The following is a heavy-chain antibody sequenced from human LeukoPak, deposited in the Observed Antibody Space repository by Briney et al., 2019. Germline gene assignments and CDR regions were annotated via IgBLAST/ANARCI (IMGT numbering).Heavy chain of an antibody. CDR2: ISYDGSNK. J-gene: IGHJ4*02. CDR1: GFTFSSYA. CDR3: ARDGVAGTSRVGNFDY. V-gene: IGHV3-30-3*01. D-gene: IGHD1-7*01. Sequence: PGGSLRLSCAASGFTFSSYAMHWVRQAPGKGLEWVAVISYDGSNKYYADSVKGRFTISRDNAKNSLYLQMNSLRAEDTAVYYCARDGVAGTSRVGNFDYWGQGTLVTVSS.